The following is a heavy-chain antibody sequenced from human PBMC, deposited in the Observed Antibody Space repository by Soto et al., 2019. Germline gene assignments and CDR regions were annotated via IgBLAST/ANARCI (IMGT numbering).Heavy chain of an antibody. D-gene: IGHD1-7*01. Sequence: PGESLKISCKGSGYSFTSYWISWVRQMPEKGLEWMGRIDPSDSYTNYSPSFQGHVTISADKSISTAYLQWSSLKASDTAMYYCARRPNWNYPPYYYYGMDVWGQGTTVTVSS. CDR3: ARRPNWNYPPYYYYGMDV. V-gene: IGHV5-10-1*01. J-gene: IGHJ6*02. CDR1: GYSFTSYW. CDR2: IDPSDSYT.